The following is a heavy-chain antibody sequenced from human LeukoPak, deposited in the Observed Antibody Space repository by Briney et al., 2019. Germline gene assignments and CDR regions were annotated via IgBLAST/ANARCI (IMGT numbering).Heavy chain of an antibody. CDR1: GFTFSSYW. CDR2: INSDGSST. D-gene: IGHD3-10*01. V-gene: IGHV3-74*01. J-gene: IGHJ5*02. Sequence: GGSLRLSCAASGFTFSSYWMHWVRQAPGKGLVWVSRINSDGSSTSYADSVKGRFTISRDNAKNTLYLQMNSLRAEDTAVYYCASRRNYYGSGSYYPYNWFDPWGQGTLVTVSS. CDR3: ASRRNYYGSGSYYPYNWFDP.